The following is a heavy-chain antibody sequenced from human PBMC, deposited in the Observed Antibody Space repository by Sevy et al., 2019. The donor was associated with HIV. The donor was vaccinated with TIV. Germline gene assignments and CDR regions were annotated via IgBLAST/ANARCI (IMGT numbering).Heavy chain of an antibody. J-gene: IGHJ4*02. CDR3: ASDRTYYLYY. CDR1: GFIFSTYT. CDR2: ISYDGSFK. V-gene: IGHV3-30-3*01. Sequence: GGSLRLSCAASGFIFSTYTMHWVRQAPGKGLEWVAVISYDGSFKDYADSVKGRFTISRDNSKNTLYLLMSGLRAEDTAVYYCASDRTYYLYYWGQGTLVTVSS. D-gene: IGHD1-26*01.